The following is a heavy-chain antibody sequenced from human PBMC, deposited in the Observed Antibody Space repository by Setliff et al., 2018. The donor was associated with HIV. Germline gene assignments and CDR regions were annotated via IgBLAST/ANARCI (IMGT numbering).Heavy chain of an antibody. CDR3: ARGRDYGGNRDAFDI. V-gene: IGHV4-59*01. CDR2: VYLSGSI. Sequence: SETLSLTCTVSGGSISNDYWGWVRQPPGKGLEWIGFVYLSGSITYNPSLKSRVTISIDRSKNEFSLKLSSVTAADTALYYCARGRDYGGNRDAFDIWGQGIMVTVS. CDR1: GGSISNDY. J-gene: IGHJ3*02. D-gene: IGHD4-17*01.